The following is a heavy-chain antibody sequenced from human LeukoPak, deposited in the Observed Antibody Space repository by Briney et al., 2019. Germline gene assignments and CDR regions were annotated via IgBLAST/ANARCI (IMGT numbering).Heavy chain of an antibody. CDR1: GFTLSSYW. V-gene: IGHV3-7*01. CDR2: IKRDRSEK. D-gene: IGHD1-1*01. CDR3: AKRYMNSFDY. J-gene: IGHJ4*02. Sequence: PGGSLRLCCAAYGFTLSSYWMRWVRQAPGKGLEWVANIKRDRSEKYYVDSVKGRFTISRDNAQNSLYLQMNSLRAEDTAVYYCAKRYMNSFDYWGQGTLVTVSS.